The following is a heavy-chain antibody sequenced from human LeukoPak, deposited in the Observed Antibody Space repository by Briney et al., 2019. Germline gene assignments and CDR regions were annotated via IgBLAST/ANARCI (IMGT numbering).Heavy chain of an antibody. J-gene: IGHJ6*03. CDR3: ARGPTDCSSTSCPPYYYMDV. D-gene: IGHD2-2*01. Sequence: PSETLSLTCAVYGGSFSGYYWSWIRQPPRKGLEWIGEIIHSGSTNYNPYLQSRVTISVDTSKNQFSLKLSSVTAADTAVYYCARGPTDCSSTSCPPYYYMDVWGKGTTVTVSS. V-gene: IGHV4-34*01. CDR1: GGSFSGYY. CDR2: IIHSGST.